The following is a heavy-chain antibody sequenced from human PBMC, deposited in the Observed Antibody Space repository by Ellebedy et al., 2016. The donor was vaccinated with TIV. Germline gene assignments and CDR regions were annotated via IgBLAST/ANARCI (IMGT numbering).Heavy chain of an antibody. CDR3: ARDMGGAYYY. CDR2: ISGSATLT. V-gene: IGHV3-23*01. Sequence: GGSLRLSXGASGFTFRNFAMSWVRQVPGKGLEWVSVISGSATLTSYTESVRGRFTISRDDAKNSLNLQMNSLRTEDTAVYYCARDMGGAYYYWGQGTLVTVSS. CDR1: GFTFRNFA. J-gene: IGHJ4*02. D-gene: IGHD3-10*01.